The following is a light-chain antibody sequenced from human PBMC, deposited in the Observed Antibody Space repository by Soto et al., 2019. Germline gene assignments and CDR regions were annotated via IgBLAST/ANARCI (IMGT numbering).Light chain of an antibody. J-gene: IGKJ4*01. Sequence: DIVLTQSPATLSASPGERVTLSCRASQSVNINLAWYQQRPGQAPRVLIYGASNRASGIPDRFSGSGSGTDFTLTISSLEPDDFALYYCQQYKDWPPLTFGGGTRVEIK. CDR3: QQYKDWPPLT. CDR2: GAS. CDR1: QSVNIN. V-gene: IGKV3D-15*01.